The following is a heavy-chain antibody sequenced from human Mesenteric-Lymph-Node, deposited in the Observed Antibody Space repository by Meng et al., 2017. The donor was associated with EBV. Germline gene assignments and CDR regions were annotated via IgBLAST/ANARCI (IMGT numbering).Heavy chain of an antibody. CDR2: IYYSGSA. V-gene: IGHV4-61*01. Sequence: VQLQESGPGLVKPSETLSLTCTGSGCSVSSGSYYWSWIRQPPGKGLEWIGYIYYSGSANYNPSLKSRVTISVDTSKNQFSLKLSSVTAADTAVYYCGRGRTYWYFDLWGRGTLVTVSS. CDR1: GCSVSSGSYY. J-gene: IGHJ2*01. CDR3: GRGRTYWYFDL.